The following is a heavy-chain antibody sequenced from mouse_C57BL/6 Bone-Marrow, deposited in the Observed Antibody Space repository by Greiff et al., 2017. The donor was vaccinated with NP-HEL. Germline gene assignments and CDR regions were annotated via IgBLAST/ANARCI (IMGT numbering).Heavy chain of an antibody. V-gene: IGHV1-82*01. D-gene: IGHD1-1*01. J-gene: IGHJ3*01. Sequence: VQLQESGPELVKPGASVKISCKASGYAFSSSWMNWVKQRPGKGLEWIGRIYPGDGDTNYNGKFKGKATLTADKSSSTAYMQLSSLTSEDSAVYFCAENYAWFAYWGQGTLVTVSA. CDR1: GYAFSSSW. CDR2: IYPGDGDT. CDR3: AENYAWFAY.